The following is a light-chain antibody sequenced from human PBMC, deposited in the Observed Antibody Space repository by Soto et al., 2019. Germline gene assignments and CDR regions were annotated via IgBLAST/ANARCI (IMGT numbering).Light chain of an antibody. J-gene: IGKJ4*01. CDR1: QVISNY. CDR2: AAS. Sequence: IQMTQSPSSLSASVGDRVTITCRASQVISNYLAWYQQKPGKVPKLLIYAASTLQSGVPSRFSGSGSGTDFTLTISSLQPEDVATYYCQKYNSAPRTFGGGTKVDIK. CDR3: QKYNSAPRT. V-gene: IGKV1-27*01.